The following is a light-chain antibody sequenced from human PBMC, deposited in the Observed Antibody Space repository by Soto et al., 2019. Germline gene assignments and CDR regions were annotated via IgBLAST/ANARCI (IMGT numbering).Light chain of an antibody. CDR3: QQSYSTPPST. Sequence: IRMSQSPFSLSASVGDRVTITYRASQSISSYLNWYQQKPGKAPKLLIYAASSLQSGVPSRFSGSGSGTDFTLTISSLQPEDFATYYCQQSYSTPPSTFGPGTNVDI. V-gene: IGKV1-39*01. CDR1: QSISSY. CDR2: AAS. J-gene: IGKJ3*01.